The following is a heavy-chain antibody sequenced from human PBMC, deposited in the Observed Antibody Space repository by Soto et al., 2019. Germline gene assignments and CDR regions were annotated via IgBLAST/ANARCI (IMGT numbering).Heavy chain of an antibody. CDR2: MKEDGGEI. J-gene: IGHJ4*02. CDR1: GFTFSSHW. D-gene: IGHD6-6*01. V-gene: IGHV3-7*03. Sequence: GSLRLSCVASGFTFSSHWMTWVRQAPGEGLGWVANMKEDGGEIYYVDSVKGRFTISRDNAKNLLYLQMNSLRAEDTAIYYCARGWAALDYWGQGALVTVSS. CDR3: ARGWAALDY.